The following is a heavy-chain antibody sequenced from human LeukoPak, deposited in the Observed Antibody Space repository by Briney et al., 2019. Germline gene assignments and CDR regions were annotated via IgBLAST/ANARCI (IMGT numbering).Heavy chain of an antibody. V-gene: IGHV1-2*02. D-gene: IGHD5-12*01. J-gene: IGHJ4*02. CDR3: ARECAEYGGYIIDY. CDR2: INPNSGGT. CDR1: GYTFTSYG. Sequence: ASVKVSCKASGYTFTSYGINWVRQATGQGLEWMGWINPNSGGTNYAQKFQGRVTMTRDTSISTAYMELSRLRSDDTAVYYCARECAEYGGYIIDYWGQGTLVTVSS.